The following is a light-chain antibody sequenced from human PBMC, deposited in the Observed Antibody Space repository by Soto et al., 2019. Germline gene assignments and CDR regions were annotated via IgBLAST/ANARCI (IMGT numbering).Light chain of an antibody. J-gene: IGKJ1*01. Sequence: EVVLTQSPATLSLSPGERATLSCRASQSVSNSLAWYQQKPGQAPRLLVYDASNRATGIPARFSGSGSGTDFTHTLSSQEPEDFAVYYCQPPDYWPLTCCPGTKVE. CDR1: QSVSNS. CDR3: QPPDYWPLT. CDR2: DAS. V-gene: IGKV3-11*01.